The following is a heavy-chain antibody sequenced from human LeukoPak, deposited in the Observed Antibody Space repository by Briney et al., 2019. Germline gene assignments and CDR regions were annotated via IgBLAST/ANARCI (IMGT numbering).Heavy chain of an antibody. CDR2: ISYDDTNK. D-gene: IGHD6-19*01. CDR3: AKADSSGWYNLDY. CDR1: GFAFSKYV. J-gene: IGHJ4*02. Sequence: GRSLRLSCAASGFAFSKYVMHWVRQAPGKGLDWVAVISYDDTNKYYADSVKGRFTISRDNSKNTLYLQLNSLRAEDTAVYYCAKADSSGWYNLDYWGRGTLVTVSS. V-gene: IGHV3-30*18.